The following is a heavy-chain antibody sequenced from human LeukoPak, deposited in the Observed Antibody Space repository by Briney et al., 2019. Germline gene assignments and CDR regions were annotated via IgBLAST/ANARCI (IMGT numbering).Heavy chain of an antibody. J-gene: IGHJ3*02. V-gene: IGHV3-7*01. CDR2: IKEDGSET. Sequence: GGSLRLSCAASGFIFKKYWMNWVRQVPGKGLECLANIKEDGSETYYADSVKGRFTISRDNPKNSLYLQMNSLRAEDTAVYYCARAQLWFGELSTSDAFDIWGQGTMVTVSS. CDR1: GFIFKKYW. CDR3: ARAQLWFGELSTSDAFDI. D-gene: IGHD3-10*01.